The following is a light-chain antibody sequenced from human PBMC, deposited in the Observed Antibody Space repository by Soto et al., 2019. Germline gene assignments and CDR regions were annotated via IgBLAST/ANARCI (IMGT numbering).Light chain of an antibody. V-gene: IGKV1-5*03. J-gene: IGKJ4*01. CDR1: QSISSW. CDR3: QQYNSYSLT. CDR2: KAS. Sequence: DIQMTQSPSTLSASVGDRVTITCRASQSISSWLAWYQQKPGKAPNLLIYKASSLDSGVPSRFSGSGSGTEFTLTISSLQPDDFATYYCQQYNSYSLTFGGGTKVEIK.